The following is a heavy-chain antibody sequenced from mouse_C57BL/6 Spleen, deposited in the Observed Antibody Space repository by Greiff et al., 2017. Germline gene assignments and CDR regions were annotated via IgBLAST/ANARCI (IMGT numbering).Heavy chain of an antibody. J-gene: IGHJ4*01. D-gene: IGHD1-1*01. CDR2: FYPGSGSI. Sequence: QVQLQQSGAELVKPGASVKLSCKASGYTFTEYTIHWVKQRSGQGLEWIGWFYPGSGSIKYNEKFKDKATLTADKSSSTVYMELSRLTSEDSAVYCCARHEGGYYYGRNYYAMDYWGQGTSVTVSS. CDR3: ARHEGGYYYGRNYYAMDY. CDR1: GYTFTEYT. V-gene: IGHV1-62-2*01.